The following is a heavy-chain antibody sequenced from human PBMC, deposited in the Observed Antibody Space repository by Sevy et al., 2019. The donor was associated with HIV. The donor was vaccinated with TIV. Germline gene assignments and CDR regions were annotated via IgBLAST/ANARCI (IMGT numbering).Heavy chain of an antibody. CDR1: GFTFSSYE. CDR3: ARGKANLLPYYYYGMDV. D-gene: IGHD7-27*01. Sequence: GGSLRLSCAASGFTFSSYEMNWVRQAPGKGLEWVSYISSSGSTIYYADSVKGRFTISRDNAKNSLYLQMNSLRAEDTALYYCARGKANLLPYYYYGMDVWGQGTTVTVSS. V-gene: IGHV3-48*03. CDR2: ISSSGSTI. J-gene: IGHJ6*02.